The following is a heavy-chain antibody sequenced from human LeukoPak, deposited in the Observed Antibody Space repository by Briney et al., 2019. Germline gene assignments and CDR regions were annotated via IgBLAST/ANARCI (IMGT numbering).Heavy chain of an antibody. Sequence: GESLKISCQGSGYTFTTYWIAWVRQMPGKGLEWMGIIYPGDSDTRYSPSFQGQVTISADKSISTAYLQWSSLKASDTAMYYCARHWMDRTSYYYYMDVWGKGTTVTVSS. CDR1: GYTFTTYW. CDR2: IYPGDSDT. D-gene: IGHD1-1*01. J-gene: IGHJ6*03. CDR3: ARHWMDRTSYYYYMDV. V-gene: IGHV5-51*01.